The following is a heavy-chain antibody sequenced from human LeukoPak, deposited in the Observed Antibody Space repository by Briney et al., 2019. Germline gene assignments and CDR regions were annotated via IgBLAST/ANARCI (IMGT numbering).Heavy chain of an antibody. Sequence: GASAKVSCKASGYTFTGYYMHWVRQAPGQGLEWMGWINPNSGGTNYAQKFQGRVTMTRDTSISTAYMELSRLRSDDTAVYYCARAHDYGDYFDYWGQGTLVTVSS. D-gene: IGHD4-17*01. J-gene: IGHJ4*02. CDR1: GYTFTGYY. V-gene: IGHV1-2*02. CDR2: INPNSGGT. CDR3: ARAHDYGDYFDY.